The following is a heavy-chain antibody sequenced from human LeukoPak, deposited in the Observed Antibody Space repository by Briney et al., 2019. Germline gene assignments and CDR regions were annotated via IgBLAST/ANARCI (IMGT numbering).Heavy chain of an antibody. J-gene: IGHJ4*02. CDR2: INHSGST. Sequence: SETLSLTCAVYGGSFSGYYWSWIRQPPGKGLEWIGEINHSGSTNYNPSLKSRVTISVDTSKNQFSLKLSSVTAADTAVYYCARKRKRGYYGSGTFDYWGQGTLVTVSS. CDR1: GGSFSGYY. CDR3: ARKRKRGYYGSGTFDY. V-gene: IGHV4-34*01. D-gene: IGHD3-10*01.